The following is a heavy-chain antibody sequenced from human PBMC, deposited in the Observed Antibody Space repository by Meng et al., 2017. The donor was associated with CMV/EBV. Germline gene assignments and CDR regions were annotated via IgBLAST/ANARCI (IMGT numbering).Heavy chain of an antibody. J-gene: IGHJ4*02. Sequence: QVPLQEVGPGTVNPSDALSLTCTVSGGHIRCDYWCWIRAPAGKGLEWIGRIYTSGSTNYTPSLKSRVTMSVDTSKNQFSLKLSSVTAADTAVYYCARGGLYYDDSSGHFDYWGQGTLVTVSS. D-gene: IGHD3-22*01. CDR3: ARGGLYYDDSSGHFDY. V-gene: IGHV4-4*07. CDR2: IYTSGST. CDR1: GGHIRCDY.